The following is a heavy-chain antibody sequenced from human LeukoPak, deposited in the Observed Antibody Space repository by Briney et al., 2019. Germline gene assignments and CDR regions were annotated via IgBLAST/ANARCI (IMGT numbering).Heavy chain of an antibody. J-gene: IGHJ6*03. D-gene: IGHD2-15*01. V-gene: IGHV4-34*01. CDR1: GGSFSGYY. CDR2: INHSGST. Sequence: SETLSLACAVYGGSFSGYYWSWICQPPGKGLEWIGEINHSGSTNYNPSLKSRVTISVDTSKNQFSLKLSSVTAADTAVYYCARSGGNPWYYYMDVWGKGTTVTISS. CDR3: ARSGGNPWYYYMDV.